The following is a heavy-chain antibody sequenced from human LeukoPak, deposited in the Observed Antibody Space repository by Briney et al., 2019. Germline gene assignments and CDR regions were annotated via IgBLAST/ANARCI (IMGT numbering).Heavy chain of an antibody. D-gene: IGHD1-26*01. CDR1: GFTFSDYY. V-gene: IGHV3-11*01. Sequence: PGGSLRLSCAASGFTFSDYYMTWIRQAPGKGLEWISYISSSGSTIYYADSVKGRFTISRDNAKNSLYLQMNSLRAEDTAIYYCARLSGSYGYFDYWGQGTLVTVSS. CDR3: ARLSGSYGYFDY. J-gene: IGHJ4*02. CDR2: ISSSGSTI.